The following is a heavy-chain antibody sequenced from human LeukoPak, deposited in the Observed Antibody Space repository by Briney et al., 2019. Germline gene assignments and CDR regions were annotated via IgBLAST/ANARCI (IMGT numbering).Heavy chain of an antibody. Sequence: PSETLSLTCTVSGGSISSSSYSWGWIRQTPVKGLEWIGNIYYSGSTYFYPYLKNRVTISVDTSKNQFSLNLSSVAAADTAVYYCAGKTVYTSGYYYWFDPWGRGTLVTVSS. CDR2: IYYSGST. CDR3: AGKTVYTSGYYYWFDP. J-gene: IGHJ5*02. V-gene: IGHV4-39*07. D-gene: IGHD3-22*01. CDR1: GGSISSSSYS.